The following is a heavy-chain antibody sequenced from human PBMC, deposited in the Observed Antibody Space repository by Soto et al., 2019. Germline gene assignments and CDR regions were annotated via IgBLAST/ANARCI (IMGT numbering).Heavy chain of an antibody. V-gene: IGHV3-23*01. CDR2: ISGSGGST. CDR1: GFTFSSYA. D-gene: IGHD3-16*01. CDR3: AKGGHYYYYYGMDV. Sequence: GGSLRLSCAASGFTFSSYAMSWVRQAPGKGLEWVSAISGSGGSTYYADSVKGRFTISRDNSKNTLYLQMNSLRAEDTAVYYCAKGGHYYYYYGMDVWGQGTTVTVSS. J-gene: IGHJ6*02.